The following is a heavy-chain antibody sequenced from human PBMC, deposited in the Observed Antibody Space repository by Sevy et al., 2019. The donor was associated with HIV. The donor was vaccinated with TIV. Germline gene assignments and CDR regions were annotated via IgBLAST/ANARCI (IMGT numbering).Heavy chain of an antibody. V-gene: IGHV3-23*01. CDR2: ISGSGTRT. D-gene: IGHD3-22*01. CDR3: GKWGGGHYDPDEIAYYFYYYNMDV. CDR1: GFSFDSYG. Sequence: GGSLRLSCAVSGFSFDSYGMTWVRQAPGKGLEWVSAISGSGTRTYYADSVKGRFIISRDNSKNTLDLQMNSLRAEDTGIYYVGKWGGGHYDPDEIAYYFYYYNMDVWGKGTTVTVSS. J-gene: IGHJ6*03.